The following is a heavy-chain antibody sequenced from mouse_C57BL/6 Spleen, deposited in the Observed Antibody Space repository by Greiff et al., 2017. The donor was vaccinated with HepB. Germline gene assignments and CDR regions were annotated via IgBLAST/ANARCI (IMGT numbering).Heavy chain of an antibody. CDR3: ARRSYYYGSSSDWYFDV. J-gene: IGHJ1*03. D-gene: IGHD1-1*01. CDR2: IHPNSGST. V-gene: IGHV1-64*01. CDR1: GYTFTSYW. Sequence: QVQLQQPGAELVKPGASVKLSCKASGYTFTSYWMHWVKQRPGQGLEWIGMIHPNSGSTNYNEKFKSKATLTVDKSSSTAYMQLSSLTSEDSAVYYGARRSYYYGSSSDWYFDVWGTGTTVTVSS.